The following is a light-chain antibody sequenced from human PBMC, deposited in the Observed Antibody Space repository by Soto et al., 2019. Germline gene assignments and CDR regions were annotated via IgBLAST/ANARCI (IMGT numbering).Light chain of an antibody. Sequence: DIPMTQSPSTLSASVGDRVTITCRASQSLSSWLAWYQQKPGTAPKLLISKASSLESGVPSRFSGSGSGTEFTLTISSLQPDDFATYYCQQYNSPYTFGQGTKLEIK. CDR1: QSLSSW. CDR2: KAS. J-gene: IGKJ2*01. CDR3: QQYNSPYT. V-gene: IGKV1-5*03.